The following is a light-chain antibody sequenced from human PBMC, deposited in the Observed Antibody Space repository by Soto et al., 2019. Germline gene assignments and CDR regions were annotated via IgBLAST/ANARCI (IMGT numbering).Light chain of an antibody. J-gene: IGKJ1*01. V-gene: IGKV3-20*01. CDR2: AAS. Sequence: EIVLTQSQGTLSSSPGERATLSCRASQSVSSSYLAWYRQKPGQAPRLLIYAASSRATGIPDRFSGSGSGTDFTLTISRLEPEDFAVYYCQQYGSSSWTFGQGTKVEFK. CDR3: QQYGSSSWT. CDR1: QSVSSSY.